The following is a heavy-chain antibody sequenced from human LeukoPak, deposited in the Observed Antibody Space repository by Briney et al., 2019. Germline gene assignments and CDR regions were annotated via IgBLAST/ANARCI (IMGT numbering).Heavy chain of an antibody. V-gene: IGHV1-18*01. D-gene: IGHD3-22*01. CDR1: GYTFTDYD. J-gene: IGHJ3*02. CDR2: VSPYNGNT. CDR3: ARGRYDSSGYYLAPDAFDI. Sequence: ASGKVSCKTSGYTFTDYDITWVRQAPGQGLEWMGRVSPYNGNTYYSQRFQGRVTIAKDTSTGTAYLDLRNLRADDTAVYYCARGRYDSSGYYLAPDAFDIWGQGTMVTVSS.